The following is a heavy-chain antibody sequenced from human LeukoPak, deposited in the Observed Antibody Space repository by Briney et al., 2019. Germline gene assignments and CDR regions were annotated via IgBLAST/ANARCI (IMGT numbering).Heavy chain of an antibody. D-gene: IGHD5-12*01. CDR1: GDSVSSNSAA. CDR3: ARNSGYDPWTGGFDY. CDR2: TYYRSKWYN. J-gene: IGHJ4*02. V-gene: IGHV6-1*01. Sequence: SQTLSLTCAISGDSVSSNSAAWNWIRQSPSRGLEWLGRTYYRSKWYNDYALYVKSRITINQDTSKNQFSLQLNSVTPEDTALYYCARNSGYDPWTGGFDYWGQGTLVTVSS.